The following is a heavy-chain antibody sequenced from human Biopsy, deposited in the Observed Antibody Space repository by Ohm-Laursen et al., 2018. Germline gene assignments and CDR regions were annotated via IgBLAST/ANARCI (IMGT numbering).Heavy chain of an antibody. V-gene: IGHV4-59*01. Sequence: TLSLTCTVSGCSISSDYWSWIRQTPGKGLEWIGYIYYSGSTNYNPSLKSRVTISVDTSKNQFSLRLNSVTAADTAVYYCARRYCSSTSCSPPFYSWFDPWGQGTTVTVSS. CDR2: IYYSGST. CDR3: ARRYCSSTSCSPPFYSWFDP. CDR1: GCSISSDY. J-gene: IGHJ5*01. D-gene: IGHD2-2*01.